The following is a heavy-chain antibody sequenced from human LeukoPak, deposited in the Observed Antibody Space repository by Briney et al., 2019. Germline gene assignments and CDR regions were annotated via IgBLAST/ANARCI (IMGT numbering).Heavy chain of an antibody. CDR3: ARWAVTRFQVFDY. V-gene: IGHV3-23*01. D-gene: IGHD4-17*01. J-gene: IGHJ4*02. CDR1: GFSLSNYA. Sequence: GGSLRLSCAASGFSLSNYAISWVRQAPGKGLEWVSAVMDDGYRTYFADSVKGRFTISIDTSKNTLYLQMSSLRAEDTAVYHCARWAVTRFQVFDYWGQGTMVTVST. CDR2: VMDDGYRT.